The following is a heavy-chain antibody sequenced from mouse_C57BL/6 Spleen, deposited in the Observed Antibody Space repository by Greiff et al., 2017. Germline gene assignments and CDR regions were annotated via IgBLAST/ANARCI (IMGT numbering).Heavy chain of an antibody. D-gene: IGHD2-5*01. Sequence: VQLQQSGAELVRPGASVTLSCKASGYTFTDYEMHWVKQTPVHGLEWIGAIDPETGGTAYNQKFKGKAILTADKSSSTAYMELRSLTSEDSAVYYCTRALYYSNYAFAYWGQGTLVTVSA. CDR3: TRALYYSNYAFAY. V-gene: IGHV1-15*01. J-gene: IGHJ3*01. CDR2: IDPETGGT. CDR1: GYTFTDYE.